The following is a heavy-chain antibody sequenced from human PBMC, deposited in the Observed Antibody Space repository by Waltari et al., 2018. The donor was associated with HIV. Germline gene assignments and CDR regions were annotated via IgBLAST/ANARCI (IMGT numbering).Heavy chain of an antibody. CDR1: GFTFSSYA. Sequence: EVQLVESGGGLVQPGGSLILSCAAAGFTFSSYAMNWVRQAPGKGLEWVSYISISSTTINYADSVKGRFTISRDNAKNLLYLQMSSLRAEDTAVYFCARERFGSSYFGYWGQGTLVTVSS. CDR2: ISISSTTI. CDR3: ARERFGSSYFGY. J-gene: IGHJ4*02. V-gene: IGHV3-48*04. D-gene: IGHD6-6*01.